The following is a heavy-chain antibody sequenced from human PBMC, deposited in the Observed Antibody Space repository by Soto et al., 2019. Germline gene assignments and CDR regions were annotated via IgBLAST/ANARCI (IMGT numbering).Heavy chain of an antibody. J-gene: IGHJ5*02. CDR1: GGSISSSSYY. V-gene: IGHV4-39*01. CDR3: ARHALAAAGRIDWFDP. D-gene: IGHD6-13*01. Sequence: SETLSLTCTVSGGSISSSSYYWGWIRQPPGKGLEWIGSIYYSGSTYYNPSLTSRVTISVDTSKNQFSLKLSSVTAADTAVYYCARHALAAAGRIDWFDPWGQGTLVTVSS. CDR2: IYYSGST.